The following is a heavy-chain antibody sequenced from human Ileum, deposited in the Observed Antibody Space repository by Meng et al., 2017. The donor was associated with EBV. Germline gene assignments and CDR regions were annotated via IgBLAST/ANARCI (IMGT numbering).Heavy chain of an antibody. CDR3: ARHSGYNQGY. Sequence: QVLCEDPAHGTGMHVVPLFLNLLGFNGSISRSKWWSWDRQPPWKGLEWNGQIYYSGIPSHNPSLKSRVTMSVDKYKNQVSLNLNSVTAADTALYYCARHSGYNQGYWGQGTLVTVSS. V-gene: IGHV4/OR15-8*01. D-gene: IGHD5-24*01. J-gene: IGHJ4*02. CDR2: IYYSGIP. CDR1: NGSISRSKW.